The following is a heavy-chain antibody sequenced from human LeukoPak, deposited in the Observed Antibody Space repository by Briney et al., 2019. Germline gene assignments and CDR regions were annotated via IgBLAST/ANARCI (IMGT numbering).Heavy chain of an antibody. D-gene: IGHD6-19*01. J-gene: IGHJ4*02. CDR2: INPSGGST. CDR1: GYTFTSYY. CDR3: AALPVAGNYFDY. V-gene: IGHV1-46*01. Sequence: GASVKVSCKASGYTFTSYYMHWVRQAPGQGLEWMGIINPSGGSTSYAQKFQGRVTMTRDMSTSTVYMELSSLRSEDTAVYYCAALPVAGNYFDYWGQGTLVTVSS.